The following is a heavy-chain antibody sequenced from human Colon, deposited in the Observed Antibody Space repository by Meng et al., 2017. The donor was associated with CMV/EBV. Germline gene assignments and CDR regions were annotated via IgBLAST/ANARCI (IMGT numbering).Heavy chain of an antibody. CDR1: GFTLRTSW. CDR2: INRYANLI. J-gene: IGHJ4*02. D-gene: IGHD3-10*01. V-gene: IGHV3-74*01. CDR3: ARDFGGGDDY. Sequence: LSCAASGFTLRTSWVHWVRQAPGTGLEWVSCINRYANLIDYAGSVRGRFTVSRDSARDTVYLQMYSLRFEDTAVYHCARDFGGGDDYWGQGTLVTVSS.